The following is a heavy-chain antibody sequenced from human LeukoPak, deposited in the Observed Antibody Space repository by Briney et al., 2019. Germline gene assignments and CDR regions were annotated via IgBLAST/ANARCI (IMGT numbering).Heavy chain of an antibody. Sequence: GGSLRLSCAASGFTIMNSAMNWVRQAPGKGLEWVSAINGTAINTDYADSVKGRFTISRDSSKNTLYLQMNSLRAEDTAVYYCLTRSLVAVSGNSYMDVWGKGTTVSVSS. CDR3: LTRSLVAVSGNSYMDV. J-gene: IGHJ6*03. D-gene: IGHD6-19*01. V-gene: IGHV3-23*01. CDR1: GFTIMNSA. CDR2: INGTAINT.